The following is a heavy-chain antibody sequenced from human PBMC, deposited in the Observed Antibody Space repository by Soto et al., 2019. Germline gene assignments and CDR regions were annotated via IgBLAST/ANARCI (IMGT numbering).Heavy chain of an antibody. V-gene: IGHV4-30-4*01. CDR2: IYYSGST. CDR3: ARVVFTMVRGVNYYYGMDV. CDR1: GGSISSGDYY. J-gene: IGHJ6*02. Sequence: SETLSLTCTVSGGSISSGDYYWSRIRQPPGKGLEWIGYIYYSGSTYYNPSLKSRVTISVDTSKNQFSLKLSSVTAADTAVYYCARVVFTMVRGVNYYYGMDVWGQGTTVTVSS. D-gene: IGHD3-10*01.